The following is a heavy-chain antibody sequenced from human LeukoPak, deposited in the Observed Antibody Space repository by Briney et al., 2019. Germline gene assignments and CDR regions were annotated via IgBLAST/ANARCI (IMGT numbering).Heavy chain of an antibody. CDR1: GGTFSSYA. D-gene: IGHD3-10*01. J-gene: IGHJ6*03. CDR2: IIPIFGTA. CDR3: AREGSGSGSGNYYYYYMDV. V-gene: IGHV1-69*05. Sequence: ASVNVSCKASGGTFSSYAISWVRQAPGQGLEWMGGIIPIFGTANYAQKFQGRVTITTDESTSTAYMELSSLRSEDTAVYYCAREGSGSGSGNYYYYYMDVWGKGTTVTVSS.